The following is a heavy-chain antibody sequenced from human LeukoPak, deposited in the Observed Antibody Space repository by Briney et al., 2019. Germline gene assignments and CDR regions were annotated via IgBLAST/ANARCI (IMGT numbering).Heavy chain of an antibody. CDR3: ARLPAYCSSTSCYVDY. D-gene: IGHD2-2*01. V-gene: IGHV3-48*04. CDR1: GFSFSSYS. CDR2: ISSSSSTI. Sequence: SGGSLRLSCAAFGFSFSSYSMNWVRQAPGKGLEWVSYISSSSSTIYYADSVKGRFTISRDNAKNSLYLQMNSLRAEGTAVYYCARLPAYCSSTSCYVDYWGQGTLVTVSS. J-gene: IGHJ4*02.